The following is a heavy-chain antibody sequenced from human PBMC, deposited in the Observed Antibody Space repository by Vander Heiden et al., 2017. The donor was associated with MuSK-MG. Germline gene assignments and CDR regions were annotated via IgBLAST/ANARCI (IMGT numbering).Heavy chain of an antibody. CDR3: ARSDGDSPEAFDV. V-gene: IGHV4-61*02. Sequence: QVQLQESGPGLVKPSQTLSLTCTVSGGSISSGSYYWTWIRQPAGKGLEWIGRIHTGGGTNYNPSLKSRVAMSVDTSKNQISLKVISVTAADTAVYHCARSDGDSPEAFDVWGQGTMGTVSS. CDR2: IHTGGGT. CDR1: GGSISSGSYY. D-gene: IGHD4-17*01. J-gene: IGHJ3*01.